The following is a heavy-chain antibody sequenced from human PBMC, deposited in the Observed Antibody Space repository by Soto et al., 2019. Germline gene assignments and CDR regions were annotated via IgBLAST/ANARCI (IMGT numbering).Heavy chain of an antibody. CDR2: ISADGRET. Sequence: EVQLVESGGGLVQPGGSLRLSCAASGFALSAYWMNWVRQAPGKGLEWVAYISADGRETNHADSVRGRFTISRDNAKNSLYLQMNSLRAEDTAVYYCATTPRLLDSWGQGTLVTVSS. V-gene: IGHV3-7*01. D-gene: IGHD6-6*01. CDR3: ATTPRLLDS. CDR1: GFALSAYW. J-gene: IGHJ4*02.